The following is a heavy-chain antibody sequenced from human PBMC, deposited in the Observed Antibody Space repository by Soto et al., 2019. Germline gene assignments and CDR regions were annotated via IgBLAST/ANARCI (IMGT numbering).Heavy chain of an antibody. V-gene: IGHV4-30-4*08. CDR1: GGSIISGDYY. D-gene: IGHD2-2*03. Sequence: TLSLTCTVSGGSIISGDYYWSWIRQPQGKGLELFGYFYYSGDTSYIPSLKSRVTISIDTSKNQFSLRLSSVTAADTAVYYCARLNGYCVSTGCHGYYGMDVWGQGTTVTVSS. CDR2: FYYSGDT. J-gene: IGHJ6*02. CDR3: ARLNGYCVSTGCHGYYGMDV.